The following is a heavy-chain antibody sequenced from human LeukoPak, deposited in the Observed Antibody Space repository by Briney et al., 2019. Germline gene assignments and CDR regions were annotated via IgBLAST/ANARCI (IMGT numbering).Heavy chain of an antibody. V-gene: IGHV1-18*01. D-gene: IGHD6-13*01. CDR3: ARVRPYSSSWIVSYFDY. Sequence: ASVKVSCKASGYTFTSYGISWVRQAPGQGLEWMGWISAYNGNTNYAQKLQGRVTMTTDISTSTAYMELRSLRSDDTAVYYCARVRPYSSSWIVSYFDYWGQGTLVTVSS. J-gene: IGHJ4*02. CDR1: GYTFTSYG. CDR2: ISAYNGNT.